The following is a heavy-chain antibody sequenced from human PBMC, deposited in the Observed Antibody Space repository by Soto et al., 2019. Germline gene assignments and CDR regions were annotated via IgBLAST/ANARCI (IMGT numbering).Heavy chain of an antibody. CDR2: INHSGST. J-gene: IGHJ4*02. D-gene: IGHD5-12*01. V-gene: IGHV4-34*01. Sequence: PSETLSLTCAVYGGSFSGYYWSWIRQPPGKGLEWIGEINHSGSTNYNPSLKSRVTISVDTSKNQFSLKLSSVTAADTAVYYCARTIRGWLQNGRFDYWGQGTLVTVSS. CDR1: GGSFSGYY. CDR3: ARTIRGWLQNGRFDY.